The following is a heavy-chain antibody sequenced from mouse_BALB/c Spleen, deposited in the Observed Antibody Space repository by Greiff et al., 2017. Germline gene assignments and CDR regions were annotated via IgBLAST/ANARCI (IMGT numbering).Heavy chain of an antibody. CDR1: GYTFTSYW. J-gene: IGHJ2*01. CDR2: IYPGDGDT. Sequence: VQLQESGAELARPGASVKLSCKASGYTFTSYWMQWVKQRPGQGLEWIGAIYPGDGDTRYTQKFKGKATLTADKSSSTAYMQLSSLASEDSAVYYCARGGTRYFDYWGQGTTLTVSS. CDR3: ARGGTRYFDY. D-gene: IGHD4-1*01. V-gene: IGHV1-87*01.